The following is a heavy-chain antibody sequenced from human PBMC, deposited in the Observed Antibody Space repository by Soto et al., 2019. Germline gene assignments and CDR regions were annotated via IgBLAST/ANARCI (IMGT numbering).Heavy chain of an antibody. CDR2: INHSGST. Sequence: QVQLQQWGAGLLKPSETLSLTCAVYGGSFSGYYWSWIRQPPGKGLEWIGEINHSGSTNYNPSLKSRVTISVDTSKNQFSLKLSSVTAADTAVDSCARVGNCSSTSCFDYWGQGTLVTVSS. CDR3: ARVGNCSSTSCFDY. V-gene: IGHV4-34*01. D-gene: IGHD2-2*03. J-gene: IGHJ4*02. CDR1: GGSFSGYY.